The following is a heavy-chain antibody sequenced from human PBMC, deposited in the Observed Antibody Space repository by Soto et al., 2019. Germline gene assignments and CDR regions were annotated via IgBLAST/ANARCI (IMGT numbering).Heavy chain of an antibody. CDR1: GYTFSSYW. CDR2: IKQDGSEK. Sequence: PGGSLRLSCAASGYTFSSYWMSWVRQAPGKGLEWVANIKQDGSEKYYVDSVKGRFTISRDNAKNSLYLQMNSLRGEDTAVYYCARLRDSLEKFGMDVWGQGTTVTVSS. D-gene: IGHD3-16*01. J-gene: IGHJ6*02. V-gene: IGHV3-7*01. CDR3: ARLRDSLEKFGMDV.